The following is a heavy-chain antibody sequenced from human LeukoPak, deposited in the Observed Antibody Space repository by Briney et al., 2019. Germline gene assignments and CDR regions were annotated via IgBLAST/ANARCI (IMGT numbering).Heavy chain of an antibody. J-gene: IGHJ4*02. CDR3: ARGPLGRVLDY. Sequence: ASVKVSCKASGYTFTSYYMHWVRRAPGQGLEWMGIINPSGGSTSYAQKFQGRVTMTRDTSTSTVYMGLSSLRSEDTAVYYCARGPLGRVLDYWGQGTLVTVSS. CDR1: GYTFTSYY. CDR2: INPSGGST. V-gene: IGHV1-46*01. D-gene: IGHD2-15*01.